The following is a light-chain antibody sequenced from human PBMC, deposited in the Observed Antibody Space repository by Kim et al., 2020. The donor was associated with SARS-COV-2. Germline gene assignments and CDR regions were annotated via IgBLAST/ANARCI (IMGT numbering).Light chain of an antibody. Sequence: ELTQPPSASGTPGQRVTISCSGSSSNIGTYYVYWYQQLPGTAPKLLIYSNNQRPSGVPDRFSGSKSGTSASLAISGLRSEDEADYYCAAWDDSLSCRVFGGGTQLTVL. CDR3: AAWDDSLSCRV. V-gene: IGLV1-47*02. CDR2: SNN. J-gene: IGLJ2*01. CDR1: SSNIGTYY.